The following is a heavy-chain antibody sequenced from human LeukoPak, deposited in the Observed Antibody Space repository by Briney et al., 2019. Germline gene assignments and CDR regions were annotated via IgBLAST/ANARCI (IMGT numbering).Heavy chain of an antibody. CDR1: GGSISSYY. Sequence: SETLSLTCTVSGGSISSYYWSWIRQPPGKGLEWLGYIYYSGSTNCNPSLKSRVTISVDTSKNQFSLKLSSVTAADTAVYYWARDRSDILTGSVYAFDIWGQGTMVTVSS. V-gene: IGHV4-59*01. CDR3: ARDRSDILTGSVYAFDI. J-gene: IGHJ3*02. CDR2: IYYSGST. D-gene: IGHD3-9*01.